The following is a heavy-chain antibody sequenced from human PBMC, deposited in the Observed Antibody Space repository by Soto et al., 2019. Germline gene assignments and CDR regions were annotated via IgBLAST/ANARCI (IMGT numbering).Heavy chain of an antibody. Sequence: QVQLQESGPGLVKPSGTLSLTCAVSSGSISSSNWWSWVRQPPGKGLEGIGEIYHSGSTNYNPSLKSPVTISVDKSKNQFSLKLSSVTAADTAVYYCARDGAWDLYFDYWGQGTLVTVSS. CDR2: IYHSGST. J-gene: IGHJ4*02. D-gene: IGHD1-26*01. CDR3: ARDGAWDLYFDY. V-gene: IGHV4-4*02. CDR1: SGSISSSNW.